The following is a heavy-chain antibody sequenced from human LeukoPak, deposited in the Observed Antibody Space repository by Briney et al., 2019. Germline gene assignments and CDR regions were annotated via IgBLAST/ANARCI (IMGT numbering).Heavy chain of an antibody. J-gene: IGHJ4*02. CDR3: AKRAYSSGYYYFDY. V-gene: IGHV4-59*01. D-gene: IGHD3-22*01. CDR2: IYYSGST. Sequence: SETLSLTCTVSGGSITSYYWSWIRQPPGKGLEWIGYIYYSGSTNYNPSLKSRVTISVDTSKNQFSLKLSSVTAADTAVYYCAKRAYSSGYYYFDYWGQGALVTVSS. CDR1: GGSITSYY.